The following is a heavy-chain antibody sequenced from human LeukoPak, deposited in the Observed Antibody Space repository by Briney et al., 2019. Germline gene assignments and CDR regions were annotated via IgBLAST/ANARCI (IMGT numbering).Heavy chain of an antibody. V-gene: IGHV4-59*01. J-gene: IGHJ6*03. CDR1: GGSISSYY. CDR2: FYYSGST. Sequence: PSETLSLTCTVSGGSISSYYWSWIGQPPGKGLEWIGDFYYSGSTNYNPSLKSRGTISVDTSKNQFSLKVSSVTAADTAVYYCARVDGRDGYYYDYYYYMDVWGKGTTVSVS. D-gene: IGHD5-24*01. CDR3: ARVDGRDGYYYDYYYYMDV.